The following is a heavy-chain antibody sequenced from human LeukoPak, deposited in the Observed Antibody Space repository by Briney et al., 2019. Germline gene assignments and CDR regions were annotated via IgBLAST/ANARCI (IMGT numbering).Heavy chain of an antibody. Sequence: ASVKVSCKAAGYTFTGYYMHWVRQAPGQGLEWMGWINPNSGGTNYAQKFQGRVTMTRDTSISTAYMELSRLRSDDTAVYYCARGIAARPTPYNYYYYYMDVWGKGTTVTVSS. V-gene: IGHV1-2*02. J-gene: IGHJ6*03. CDR1: GYTFTGYY. D-gene: IGHD6-6*01. CDR3: ARGIAARPTPYNYYYYYMDV. CDR2: INPNSGGT.